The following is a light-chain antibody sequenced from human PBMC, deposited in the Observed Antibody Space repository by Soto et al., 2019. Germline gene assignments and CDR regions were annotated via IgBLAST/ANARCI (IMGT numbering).Light chain of an antibody. J-gene: IGLJ3*02. V-gene: IGLV2-8*01. CDR1: KNDIGVHDF. Sequence: QSALTQPPSASGSPGQSVTISCSGTKNDIGVHDFVSWYQHHPGKAPRLIIYEVVQRPSGVPDRFSGSKSGNTASLTVSGLQAADEADYYCSSYTSSFTPIGVFGGGTQLTVL. CDR3: SSYTSSFTPIGV. CDR2: EVV.